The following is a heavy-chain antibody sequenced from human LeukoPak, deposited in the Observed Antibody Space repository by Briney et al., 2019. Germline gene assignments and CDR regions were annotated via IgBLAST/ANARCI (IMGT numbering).Heavy chain of an antibody. V-gene: IGHV3-7*01. CDR1: AFTFSNYW. CDR2: IKEDGSEI. J-gene: IGHJ4*02. Sequence: GGSLRLSCAASAFTFSNYWMSWVRQAPGKGLERVANIKEDGSEINYMDSVKGRFTISRDNAKNSLYLQMNSLRVDDTAVYYCARDRGYSTFDYWGQGTLVTVSS. CDR3: ARDRGYSTFDY. D-gene: IGHD4-23*01.